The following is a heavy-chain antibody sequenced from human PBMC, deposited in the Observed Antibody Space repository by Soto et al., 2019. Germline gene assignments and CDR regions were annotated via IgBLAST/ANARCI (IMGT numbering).Heavy chain of an antibody. D-gene: IGHD3-10*01. J-gene: IGHJ5*02. CDR1: GGCISSSPYY. Sequence: QLQLQESGPGLVKPSETLSLTCTVSGGCISSSPYYWVWIRQPPGKGPEWIGSIYHSGNTYYNPSHKSRVNISVDTSNKHFSLRLRSVTAGETAVYYCARGVSFGAYNWFDPWGQGTLVTVSS. V-gene: IGHV4-39*02. CDR2: IYHSGNT. CDR3: ARGVSFGAYNWFDP.